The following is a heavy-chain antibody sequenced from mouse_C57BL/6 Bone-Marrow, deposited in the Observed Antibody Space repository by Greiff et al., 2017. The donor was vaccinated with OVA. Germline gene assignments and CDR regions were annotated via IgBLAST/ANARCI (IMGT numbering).Heavy chain of an antibody. CDR2: IYPRSGNT. Sequence: QVQLQQSGAELARPGASVKLSCKASGYTFTSYGISWVKQRTGQGLEWIGEIYPRSGNTYYNEKFKGKATLTADKSSSTAYMELRSLTSEDSAVYFCARYPPPTTVVDLWYFDVWGTGTTVTVSS. CDR1: GYTFTSYG. D-gene: IGHD1-1*01. CDR3: ARYPPPTTVVDLWYFDV. J-gene: IGHJ1*03. V-gene: IGHV1-81*01.